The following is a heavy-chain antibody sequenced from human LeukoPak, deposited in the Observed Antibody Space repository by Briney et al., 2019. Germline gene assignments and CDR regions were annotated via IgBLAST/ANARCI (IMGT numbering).Heavy chain of an antibody. V-gene: IGHV1-2*02. CDR2: INPNSGGT. CDR1: GYTFTGYY. Sequence: ASVKVSCKASGYTFTGYYMHLVRQAPEQGLEWMGWINPNSGGTNYAQKFQGRVTMTRDTPISTAYMELSRLRSDDTAVYYCARDAPFRQDFDYWGQGTLVTVSS. J-gene: IGHJ4*02. CDR3: ARDAPFRQDFDY.